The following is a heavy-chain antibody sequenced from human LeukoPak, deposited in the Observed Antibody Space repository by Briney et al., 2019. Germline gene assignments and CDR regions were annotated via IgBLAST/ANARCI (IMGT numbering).Heavy chain of an antibody. J-gene: IGHJ4*02. D-gene: IGHD5-18*01. CDR2: MKQDGSET. CDR1: GFLFSNFW. V-gene: IGHV3-7*03. Sequence: GGSLRLSCVASGFLFSNFWMTWVRQAPGKGLEWVANMKQDGSETHYADSVKGRFTISRDNAKNSLYLQMNSLRVEDTALYYCVRGPHTIMVTEWGQGTLVTVSS. CDR3: VRGPHTIMVTE.